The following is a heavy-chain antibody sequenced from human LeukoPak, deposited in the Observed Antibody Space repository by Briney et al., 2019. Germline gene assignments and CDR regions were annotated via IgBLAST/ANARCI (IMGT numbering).Heavy chain of an antibody. D-gene: IGHD1-14*01. Sequence: GESLKISCKGSGYSFTSYWIGWVRQMPGKGLEWMGIIYPGDSDTRYSPSFQGQVTISADKSISTAYLQWSSLKASDTAMYYCARHLSLKLNPYYYYCMDVWGKGTTVTVSS. CDR1: GYSFTSYW. V-gene: IGHV5-51*01. CDR3: ARHLSLKLNPYYYYCMDV. CDR2: IYPGDSDT. J-gene: IGHJ6*03.